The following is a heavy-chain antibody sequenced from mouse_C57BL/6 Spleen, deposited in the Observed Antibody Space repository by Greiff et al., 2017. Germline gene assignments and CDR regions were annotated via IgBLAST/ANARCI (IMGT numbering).Heavy chain of an antibody. CDR2: IYPGDGDT. CDR1: GYAFSSSW. J-gene: IGHJ4*01. Sequence: QVQLKQSGPELVKPGASVKISCKASGYAFSSSWMNWVKQRPGKGLEWIGRIYPGDGDTNYNGKFKGKATLTADKSSSTAYMQLSSLTSEDSAVYFCARSDSNYGDAMDYWGQGTSVTVSS. V-gene: IGHV1-82*01. CDR3: ARSDSNYGDAMDY. D-gene: IGHD2-5*01.